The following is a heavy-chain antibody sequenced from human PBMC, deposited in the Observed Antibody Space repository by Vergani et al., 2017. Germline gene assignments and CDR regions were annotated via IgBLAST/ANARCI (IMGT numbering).Heavy chain of an antibody. CDR1: GGSMNNDY. CDR2: IYTSGTT. V-gene: IGHV4-4*07. CDR3: ARVVAARGFDS. J-gene: IGHJ4*02. Sequence: QVQLQESGPELVKPSETLSLICTASGGSMNNDYWTWIRQPAGRALEWIGRIYTSGTTNHNPTLKSRVTMSVDTSKSQFFLQLSSLTAADTATYYCARVVAARGFDSWGQGILVTVSS. D-gene: IGHD6-6*01.